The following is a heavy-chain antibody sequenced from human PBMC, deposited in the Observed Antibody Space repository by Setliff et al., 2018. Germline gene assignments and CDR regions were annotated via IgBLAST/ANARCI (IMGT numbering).Heavy chain of an antibody. CDR2: INTNTGNP. CDR1: GYTFSTDA. J-gene: IGHJ6*03. V-gene: IGHV7-4-1*02. CDR3: ASRGTSNGYYYYTDV. D-gene: IGHD3-16*01. Sequence: ASVKVSCKASGYTFSTDAMNWVRQAPGQGLEWMGWINTNTGNPTYAQGFTGRFVFSLDTSVSTAYLQISSLKAEDTAVYYCASRGTSNGYYYYTDVWGKGTTVTVSS.